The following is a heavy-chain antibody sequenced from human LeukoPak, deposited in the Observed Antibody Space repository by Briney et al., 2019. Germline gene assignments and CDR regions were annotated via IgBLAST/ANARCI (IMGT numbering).Heavy chain of an antibody. J-gene: IGHJ4*02. V-gene: IGHV3-21*01. Sequence: GGSLRLSCAASGFTFSSYSMNWVRQAPGKGLEWVSSISSSSSYIYYADSVKGRFTISRDNAKNSLYLQMNSLRAEDTAVYYCARHNYPYDSGGYYYAYWGQGTLVTVSS. CDR1: GFTFSSYS. D-gene: IGHD3-22*01. CDR2: ISSSSSYI. CDR3: ARHNYPYDSGGYYYAY.